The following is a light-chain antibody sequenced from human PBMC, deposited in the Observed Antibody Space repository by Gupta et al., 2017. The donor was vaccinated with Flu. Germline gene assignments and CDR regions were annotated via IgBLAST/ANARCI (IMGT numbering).Light chain of an antibody. J-gene: IGLJ1*01. V-gene: IGLV3-25*01. CDR2: KES. Sequence: GKTTRIICSGDERIKEYVAWYQQKTEQTPLVVVYKESKRPAGSPGGLSGSSAGTTITVTISGGEEDVEADYYCHAADSSGSYVFGTGTKVTGL. CDR3: HAADSSGSYV. CDR1: ERIKEY.